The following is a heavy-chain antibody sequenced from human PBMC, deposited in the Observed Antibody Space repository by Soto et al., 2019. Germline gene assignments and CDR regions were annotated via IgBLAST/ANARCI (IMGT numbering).Heavy chain of an antibody. J-gene: IGHJ6*02. D-gene: IGHD3-10*01. CDR1: GFTFSSYG. CDR3: GREARYGWGGLGMYGMDV. CDR2: ISYDGSNK. V-gene: IGHV3-30*03. Sequence: QVQLVESGGGVVQPGRSLRLSCAASGFTFSSYGMHWVRQAPGKGLEWVAVISYDGSNKYYADSVKGRFTISRDNXKXTXXRQMISLIVEDTAVCYWGREARYGWGGLGMYGMDVWGQGTTVTGSS.